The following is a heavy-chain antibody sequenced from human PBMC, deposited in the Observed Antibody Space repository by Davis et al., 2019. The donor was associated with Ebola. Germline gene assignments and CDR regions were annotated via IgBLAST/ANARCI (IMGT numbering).Heavy chain of an antibody. Sequence: GESLKISCAASGLTFSSYWMHWVRQAPGKGLVWVSRINIDGSRTNYADSVKGRFTISRDNAKNTLYLQMNSLRAEDTAVYYCARVAYGDHWRWFDPWGQGTLVTVSS. CDR1: GLTFSSYW. CDR2: INIDGSRT. CDR3: ARVAYGDHWRWFDP. D-gene: IGHD4-17*01. V-gene: IGHV3-74*01. J-gene: IGHJ5*02.